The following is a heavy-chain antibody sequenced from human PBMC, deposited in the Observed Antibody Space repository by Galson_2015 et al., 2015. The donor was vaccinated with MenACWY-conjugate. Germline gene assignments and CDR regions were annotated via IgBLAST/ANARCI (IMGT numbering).Heavy chain of an antibody. Sequence: SVKVSCKASGGAFSNYAISWVRQAPGQGLEWMGRTIPFLGIANYAETFQGRVTITAEKSTSTVYMEVTGLRSDDTAVYYCARPGLEDNFIGDYWGQGTQVTVSS. V-gene: IGHV1-69*04. CDR2: TIPFLGIA. CDR3: ARPGLEDNFIGDY. CDR1: GGAFSNYA. J-gene: IGHJ4*02. D-gene: IGHD1-1*01.